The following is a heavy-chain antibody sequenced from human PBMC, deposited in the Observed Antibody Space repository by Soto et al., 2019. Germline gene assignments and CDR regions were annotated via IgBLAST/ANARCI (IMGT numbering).Heavy chain of an antibody. CDR1: GGSISSYY. V-gene: IGHV4-59*01. Sequence: SETLSLTCTVSGGSISSYYWSWIRQPPGKGLEWIGYIYYSGSTNYNPSLKSRVTISVDTSKDQFSLKLSSVTAADTAVYYCARARSGIPFDYWGQGTLVTVSS. D-gene: IGHD1-1*01. CDR2: IYYSGST. J-gene: IGHJ4*02. CDR3: ARARSGIPFDY.